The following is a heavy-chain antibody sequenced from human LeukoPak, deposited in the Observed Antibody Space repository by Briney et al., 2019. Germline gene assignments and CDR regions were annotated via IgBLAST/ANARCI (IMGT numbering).Heavy chain of an antibody. Sequence: GASLRLSCAASGFTFSSYDMHWVRQATGKGLEWVSAIGTAGDTYYPGSVKGRFTISRENAKNSLYLQMNSLRAGDTAVYYCARGGCSSTSCYTGDYYYYGMDVWGQGTTVTVSS. J-gene: IGHJ6*02. D-gene: IGHD2-2*02. V-gene: IGHV3-13*01. CDR3: ARGGCSSTSCYTGDYYYYGMDV. CDR1: GFTFSSYD. CDR2: IGTAGDT.